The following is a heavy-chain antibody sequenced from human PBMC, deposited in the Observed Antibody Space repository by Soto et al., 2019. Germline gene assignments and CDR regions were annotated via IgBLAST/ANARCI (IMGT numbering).Heavy chain of an antibody. CDR3: ARYQMRARGPAFVY. V-gene: IGHV4-59*08. CDR2: IYYNGDT. J-gene: IGHJ4*02. D-gene: IGHD3-10*01. CDR1: GGSISSYY. Sequence: QVQLQESGPGLVKPWETLSLTCTVSGGSISSYYWSWIRQPPGQGLEWIGYIYYNGDTNYNPSLKSRVTISVDTSKNQFSLKLSSVTAAVTAVYYCARYQMRARGPAFVYWGQGILVTVSS.